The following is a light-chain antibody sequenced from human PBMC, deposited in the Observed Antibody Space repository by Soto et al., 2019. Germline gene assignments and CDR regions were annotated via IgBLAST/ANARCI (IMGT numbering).Light chain of an antibody. CDR2: GAS. CDR1: QSVSNN. J-gene: IGKJ1*01. CDR3: QQYNTWPRT. Sequence: EIVMTQSPATLSVSPGERATLSCRARQSVSNNLAWYQQKPGQAPRLLIYGASTRATGIPARFSGSGSGTEFTLTVSSLQSEDFAVYYCQQYNTWPRTFGQGKKVEIK. V-gene: IGKV3-15*01.